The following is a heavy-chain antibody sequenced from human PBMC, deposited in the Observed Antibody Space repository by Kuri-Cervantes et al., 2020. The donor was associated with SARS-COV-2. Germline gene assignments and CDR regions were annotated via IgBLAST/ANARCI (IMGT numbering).Heavy chain of an antibody. V-gene: IGHV3-7*01. CDR1: GFTFSSYW. Sequence: GGSLRLSCAASGFTFSSYWMSWVRQAPGKGLEWVANIKQDGSEKYYVDSVKGRFTISRDNAKNSLYLQMNSLRAEDTAVYYCARVGIVGAPKGLFDYWGQGIQVTVSS. D-gene: IGHD1-26*01. CDR2: IKQDGSEK. J-gene: IGHJ4*02. CDR3: ARVGIVGAPKGLFDY.